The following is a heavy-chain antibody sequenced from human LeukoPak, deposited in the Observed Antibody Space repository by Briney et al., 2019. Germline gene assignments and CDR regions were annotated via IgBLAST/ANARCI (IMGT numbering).Heavy chain of an antibody. V-gene: IGHV3-30*03. Sequence: GGSLRLSCAASGFTFSSYGMHWVRQAPGKGLEWVAVISYDGSNKYYADSVKGRFTISRDNSKNTLYLQTNSLRAEDTAVYYCARDPDGDFYYYYYDMDVWGQGTTVTVSS. CDR3: ARDPDGDFYYYYYDMDV. CDR1: GFTFSSYG. J-gene: IGHJ6*02. CDR2: ISYDGSNK. D-gene: IGHD4-17*01.